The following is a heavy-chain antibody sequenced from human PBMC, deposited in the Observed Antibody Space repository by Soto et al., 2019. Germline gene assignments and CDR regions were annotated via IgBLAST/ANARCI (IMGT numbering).Heavy chain of an antibody. CDR3: ARAWFSGRLGYFDM. CDR2: INPNHGGT. D-gene: IGHD1-26*01. J-gene: IGHJ3*02. Sequence: QVHLVQSGAEVEKPGASVKVSCNTSGYTFTAYFMHWVRQAPGQGLEWMGWINPNHGGTDYAQKFQGRVTMTRDTSTTTFYMELSSLRSDDTAVYFCARAWFSGRLGYFDMWGQGTKVTVSS. V-gene: IGHV1-2*02. CDR1: GYTFTAYF.